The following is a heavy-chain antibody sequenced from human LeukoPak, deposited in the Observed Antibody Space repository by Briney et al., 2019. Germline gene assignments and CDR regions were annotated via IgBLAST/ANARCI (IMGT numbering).Heavy chain of an antibody. Sequence: SETLSLTCAVYGGSFSGYYWSWIRQPPGKGLEWIGEINHSGSTNYNPSLKSRVTISVDTSKNQFSLKLSSVTAADTAVYYCANSGYCSGGSCYPLDWGQGTLVTVSS. V-gene: IGHV4-34*01. CDR3: ANSGYCSGGSCYPLD. CDR1: GGSFSGYY. J-gene: IGHJ4*02. D-gene: IGHD2-15*01. CDR2: INHSGST.